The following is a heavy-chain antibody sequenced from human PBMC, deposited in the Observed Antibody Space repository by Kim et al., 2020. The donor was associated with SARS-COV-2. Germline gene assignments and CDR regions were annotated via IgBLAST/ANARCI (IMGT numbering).Heavy chain of an antibody. D-gene: IGHD2-15*01. V-gene: IGHV4-30-2*05. Sequence: STYDNPSLKSRVTISVDTSKNQFSLKLSSVTAADTAVYYCARAGVAAYDYWGQGTLVTVSS. J-gene: IGHJ4*02. CDR2: ST. CDR3: ARAGVAAYDY.